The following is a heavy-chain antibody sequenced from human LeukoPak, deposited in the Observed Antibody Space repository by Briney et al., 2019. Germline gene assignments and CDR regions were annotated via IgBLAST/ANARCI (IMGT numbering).Heavy chain of an antibody. D-gene: IGHD3-3*01. CDR3: ARRSGYSYYFDY. CDR2: MNPKSGNT. J-gene: IGHJ4*02. CDR1: GYTFTSYD. Sequence: ASLKVSCKASGYTFTSYDINCVPQATGQGLEWMGWMNPKSGNTGYAQQFQGRVTITRNTSISTAYMELSSLRSEDTAVYYCARRSGYSYYFDYWGQGTLVTVSS. V-gene: IGHV1-8*03.